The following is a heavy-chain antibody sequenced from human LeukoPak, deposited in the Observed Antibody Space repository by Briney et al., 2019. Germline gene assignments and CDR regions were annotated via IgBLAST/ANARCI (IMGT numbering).Heavy chain of an antibody. Sequence: PGGSLRHSCAASRFTLSSYAMHWVRQAPARGLEGVAVISYDGSNKYYADSVKGRFTISRDNSKHTLYLQMNSLRAEDTAVYYCARDRQRITIFGVVIGVGAFDIWGQGTMVGVSS. CDR3: ARDRQRITIFGVVIGVGAFDI. J-gene: IGHJ3*02. D-gene: IGHD3-3*01. CDR2: ISYDGSNK. V-gene: IGHV3-30*04. CDR1: RFTLSSYA.